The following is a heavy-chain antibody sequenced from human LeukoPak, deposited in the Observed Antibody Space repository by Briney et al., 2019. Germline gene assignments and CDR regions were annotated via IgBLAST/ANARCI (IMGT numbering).Heavy chain of an antibody. J-gene: IGHJ6*03. Sequence: PSETLSLTCTVSDDSITNTLFYWVWIRQSPGKGLESIGSINYSGVTLYNPSLKSRVTISVDTSKNQFSLKLSSVTAADTAVYYCARVIVVPAAPPYYYYYMDVWGKGTTVTVSS. CDR3: ARVIVVPAAPPYYYYYMDV. V-gene: IGHV4-39*07. CDR1: DDSITNTLFY. CDR2: INYSGVT. D-gene: IGHD2-2*01.